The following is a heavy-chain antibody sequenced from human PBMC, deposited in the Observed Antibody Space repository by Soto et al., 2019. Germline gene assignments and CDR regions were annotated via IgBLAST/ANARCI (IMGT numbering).Heavy chain of an antibody. J-gene: IGHJ5*02. Sequence: SETLSLTCAVYGGSFSGYYWSWIRQPPGKGLEWIGEINHSGSTNYNPSLKSRVTISVDTSKNQFSLKLSSVTAADTAVYYCARGVVVVVAATPNNWFDPWGQGTLVTVSS. CDR2: INHSGST. CDR1: GGSFSGYY. D-gene: IGHD2-15*01. CDR3: ARGVVVVVAATPNNWFDP. V-gene: IGHV4-34*01.